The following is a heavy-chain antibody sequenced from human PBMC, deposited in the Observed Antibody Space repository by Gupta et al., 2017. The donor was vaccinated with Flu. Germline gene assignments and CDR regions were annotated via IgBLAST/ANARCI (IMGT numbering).Heavy chain of an antibody. J-gene: IGHJ1*01. D-gene: IGHD1-26*01. CDR2: ISSSGSTI. CDR1: GFTFSSYE. CDR3: ARDPPAIVGATHAADEYFQH. Sequence: EVQLVESGGGLVQPGGSLRLSCAASGFTFSSYEMNWVRQAPGKGLEWVSYISSSGSTIYYADSVKGRFTISRDNAKNSLYLQMNSLRAEDTAVYYCARDPPAIVGATHAADEYFQHWGQGTLVTVPS. V-gene: IGHV3-48*03.